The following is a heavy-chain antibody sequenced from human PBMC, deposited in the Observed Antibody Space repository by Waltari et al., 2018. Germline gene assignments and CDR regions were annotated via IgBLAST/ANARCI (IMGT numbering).Heavy chain of an antibody. D-gene: IGHD1-20*01. CDR2: IIPILGIS. CDR1: GDTFNTYG. J-gene: IGHJ6*03. CDR3: ARGPITVSSCYYYMDV. Sequence: QVQLVQSGAEVKKPGSSVKVSCTAPGDTFNTYGISWVRQAPGQGLEWMGGIIPILGISNYAQHFQGRVAVTADKSTSTVHMELSRLTSDDTGVYYCARGPITVSSCYYYMDVWGEGTTVTVSS. V-gene: IGHV1-69*10.